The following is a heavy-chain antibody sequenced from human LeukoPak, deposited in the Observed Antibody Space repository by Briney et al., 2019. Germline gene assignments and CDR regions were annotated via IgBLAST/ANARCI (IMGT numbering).Heavy chain of an antibody. CDR2: ISTSSGTI. CDR3: AREWGRNYYDSSGYWVGDAFDI. CDR1: GFTFSSYS. V-gene: IGHV3-48*04. Sequence: PGGSLRLSCAVSGFTFSSYSMNWVRQAPGKRLEWVSYISTSSGTIYYADSVRGRFTISRDNAKNSLYLQMNSLRAEDTAVYYCAREWGRNYYDSSGYWVGDAFDIWGQGTMVTVSS. J-gene: IGHJ3*02. D-gene: IGHD3-22*01.